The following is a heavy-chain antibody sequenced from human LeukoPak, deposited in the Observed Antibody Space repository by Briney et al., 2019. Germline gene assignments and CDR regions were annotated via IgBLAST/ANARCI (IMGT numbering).Heavy chain of an antibody. CDR1: GGSFSGYY. CDR3: ARRAMTTGRQKLTYYFDY. J-gene: IGHJ4*02. D-gene: IGHD4-11*01. CDR2: INHSGST. Sequence: SETLSLTCAVYGGSFSGYYWSWIRQPPGKGLEWIGEINHSGSTNYNPSLKSRVTISVDTSKNQFSLKLSSVTAADTAVYYCARRAMTTGRQKLTYYFDYWGQGTLVTVSS. V-gene: IGHV4-34*01.